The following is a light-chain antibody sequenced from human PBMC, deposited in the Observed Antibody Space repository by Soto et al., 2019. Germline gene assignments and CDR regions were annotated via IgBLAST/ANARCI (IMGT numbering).Light chain of an antibody. J-gene: IGKJ1*01. CDR3: QHYNSYSEA. CDR1: QSISSW. Sequence: DIQMTQSPSTLSASVGERATITCRASQSISSWLAWYQQKPGKAPKLLIYKASTLKSGVPSRFSGSGSGTEFTLTISSLQPDDFATYYCQHYNSYSEAFGQGTKVDI. V-gene: IGKV1-5*03. CDR2: KAS.